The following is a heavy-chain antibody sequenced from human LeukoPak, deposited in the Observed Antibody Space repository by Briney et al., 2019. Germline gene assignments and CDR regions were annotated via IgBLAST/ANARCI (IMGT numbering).Heavy chain of an antibody. J-gene: IGHJ4*02. Sequence: PSETLSLTCAVSGDSFSTSYWTWIRQPAGKGLEWIGRIYTSGSTNYNPSLKSRVTMSIDTSKKQFSLKLSSVTAADTAGYYCARDLGYDSSGYHYWGQGTLVTVSS. CDR2: IYTSGST. CDR3: ARDLGYDSSGYHY. D-gene: IGHD3-22*01. CDR1: GDSFSTSY. V-gene: IGHV4-4*07.